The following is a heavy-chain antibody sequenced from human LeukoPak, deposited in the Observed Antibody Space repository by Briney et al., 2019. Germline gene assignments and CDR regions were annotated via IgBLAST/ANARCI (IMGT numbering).Heavy chain of an antibody. D-gene: IGHD3-16*01. CDR1: GFTLRSYS. Sequence: PGGPLRLSCAASGFTLRSYSMYCVRQAPKRGLEYVSAITSDGGSTYYANSVTGRFTISRDNSENTLFLQMGSLTAEDMAVYFCARSLGGYADYWGQGTLVTVSS. V-gene: IGHV3-64*01. CDR2: ITSDGGST. J-gene: IGHJ4*02. CDR3: ARSLGGYADY.